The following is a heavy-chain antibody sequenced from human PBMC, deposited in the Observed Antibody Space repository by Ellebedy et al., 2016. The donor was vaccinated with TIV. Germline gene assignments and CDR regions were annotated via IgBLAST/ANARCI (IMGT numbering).Heavy chain of an antibody. D-gene: IGHD4-17*01. J-gene: IGHJ4*02. CDR2: IYSGGST. CDR1: GFTVSSNY. V-gene: IGHV3-53*01. Sequence: GESLKISCAASGFTVSSNYMSWVRQAPGKGLEWVSVIYSGGSTYYADSVKGRFTISRDNSKNTLYLQMNSLRAEDTAVYYCAKDIFPGDYGALRVTVDYWGQGTLVTVSS. CDR3: AKDIFPGDYGALRVTVDY.